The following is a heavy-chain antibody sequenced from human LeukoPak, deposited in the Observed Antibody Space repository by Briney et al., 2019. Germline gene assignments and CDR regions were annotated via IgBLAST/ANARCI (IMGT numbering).Heavy chain of an antibody. CDR3: ARRGRIFGVVIIGYFDY. CDR1: GFTLGKYW. D-gene: IGHD3-3*01. V-gene: IGHV3-74*03. J-gene: IGHJ4*02. Sequence: GGSLRLSCAASGFTLGKYWMHWVRQAPGKGLVWVSRGEGDGRSSTYADSVKGRFSISRDNAKNTLYLQMNSLRAEDTAVYYCARRGRIFGVVIIGYFDYWGQGTLVTVAS. CDR2: GEGDGRSS.